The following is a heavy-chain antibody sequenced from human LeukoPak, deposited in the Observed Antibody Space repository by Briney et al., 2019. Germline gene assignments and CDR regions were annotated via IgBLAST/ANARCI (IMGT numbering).Heavy chain of an antibody. D-gene: IGHD6-13*01. CDR1: GFTFSNNN. CDR3: ARDHGTLYSSRFHDY. Sequence: GGSLRLSCAASGFTFSNNNMNWVRQAPGEGLEWVSYISSSSSAIYYADSVKGRFTISRDNAKNSLYLQMNSLRAEDTAIYYCARDHGTLYSSRFHDYWGQGTLVTVSS. V-gene: IGHV3-48*01. J-gene: IGHJ4*02. CDR2: ISSSSSAI.